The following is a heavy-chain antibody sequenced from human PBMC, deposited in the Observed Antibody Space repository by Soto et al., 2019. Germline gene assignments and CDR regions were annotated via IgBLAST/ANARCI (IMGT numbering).Heavy chain of an antibody. CDR1: GGSISSYY. Sequence: PSETLSLTCTVSGGSISSYYWSWIRQPPGKGLEWIGYIYYSGSTNYNPSLKSRVTISVDTSKNQFSLKLSSVTAADTAVYYCARWDYAAYYFDYWGQGTLVTVS. J-gene: IGHJ4*02. CDR2: IYYSGST. V-gene: IGHV4-59*01. CDR3: ARWDYAAYYFDY. D-gene: IGHD2-2*01.